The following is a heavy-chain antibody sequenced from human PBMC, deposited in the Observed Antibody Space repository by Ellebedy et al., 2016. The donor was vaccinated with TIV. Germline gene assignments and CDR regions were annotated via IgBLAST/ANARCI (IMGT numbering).Heavy chain of an antibody. Sequence: MPSETLSLTCSVSGFPISSGYYWGWIRQAPGKGLEWIGSLYRGDTIDYNPSLGSRVTISLDTSKNHLSLRLRSVTAADTSVYYCARIDVDYGDTGAVYYHYYGMDVWGLGTTVTVSS. J-gene: IGHJ6*02. V-gene: IGHV4-38-2*02. CDR3: ARIDVDYGDTGAVYYHYYGMDV. CDR2: LYRGDTI. CDR1: GFPISSGYY. D-gene: IGHD4-17*01.